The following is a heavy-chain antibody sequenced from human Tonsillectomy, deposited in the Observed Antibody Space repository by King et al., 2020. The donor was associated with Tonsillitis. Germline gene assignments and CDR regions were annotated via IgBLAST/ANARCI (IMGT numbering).Heavy chain of an antibody. CDR1: GFTVSSNY. J-gene: IGHJ3*02. CDR2: IYSGGST. D-gene: IGHD3-9*01. V-gene: IGHV3-53*01. Sequence: VQLVESGGGLIQPGGSLRLSCAASGFTVSSNYMSWVRQAPGKGLEWVSVIYSGGSTYYADSVKGRFTISRDNSKNTLYLQMNSQRAEDTAVYYCASPYYDILTGYSDAFDIWGQGTMVTVSS. CDR3: ASPYYDILTGYSDAFDI.